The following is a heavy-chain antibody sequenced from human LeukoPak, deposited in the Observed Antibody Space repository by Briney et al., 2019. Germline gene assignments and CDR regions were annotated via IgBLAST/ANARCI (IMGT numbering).Heavy chain of an antibody. CDR3: AELGITMIGGV. V-gene: IGHV3-48*03. CDR2: ISSSGSTI. CDR1: GFIFSSSW. J-gene: IGHJ6*04. Sequence: GGSLRLSCAASGFIFSSSWMHWVCQAPGKGLEWVSYISSSGSTIYYADSVKGRFTISRDNAKNSLYLQMNSLRAEDTAVYYCAELGITMIGGVWGKGTTVTISS. D-gene: IGHD3-10*02.